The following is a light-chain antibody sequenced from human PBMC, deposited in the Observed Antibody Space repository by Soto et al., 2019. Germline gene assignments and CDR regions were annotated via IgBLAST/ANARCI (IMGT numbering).Light chain of an antibody. V-gene: IGKV3-20*01. Sequence: EIVCAQSPGNLFLSRGEVATRARRASKSVSSSYLSWYHQKPGQAPRLLIYGASSRATGIPDRFSGSGPGTAYTRTISRLEPDDFAFPYCQQYGSSPWTFSQGTKVDIK. CDR2: GAS. CDR3: QQYGSSPWT. J-gene: IGKJ1*01. CDR1: KSVSSSY.